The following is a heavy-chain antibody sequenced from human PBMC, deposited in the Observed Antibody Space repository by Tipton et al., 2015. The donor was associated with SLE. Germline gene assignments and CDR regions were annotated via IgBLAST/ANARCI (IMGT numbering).Heavy chain of an antibody. Sequence: TLSLTCAVYGRSFSGYYWSWIRQPPGKGLEWIGEINHSGSTNYNPSLKSRVTISVDTSKNQFSLKLSSVTAADTAVYYCASLIKDYWGQGTLVTVSS. CDR1: GRSFSGYY. D-gene: IGHD3-10*01. V-gene: IGHV4-34*01. CDR3: ASLIKDY. J-gene: IGHJ4*02. CDR2: INHSGST.